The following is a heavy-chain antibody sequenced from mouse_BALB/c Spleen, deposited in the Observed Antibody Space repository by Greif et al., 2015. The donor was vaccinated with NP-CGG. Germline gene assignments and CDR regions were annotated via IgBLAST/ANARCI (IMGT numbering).Heavy chain of an antibody. D-gene: IGHD2-4*01. CDR2: ISYSGST. V-gene: IGHV3-8*02. Sequence: DVQLQESGPRLVKPSQTLSLTCSVTGDPITSGYWNWIRKFPGNKLEYMGYISYSGSTFYNPSLKSRISITRDTSKNQYYLQLNSVTTEDTATYYCASMITTYYFDYWGQGTTLTVSS. CDR1: GDPITSGY. CDR3: ASMITTYYFDY. J-gene: IGHJ2*01.